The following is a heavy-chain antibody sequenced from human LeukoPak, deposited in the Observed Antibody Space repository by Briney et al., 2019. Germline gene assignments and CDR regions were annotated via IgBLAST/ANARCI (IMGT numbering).Heavy chain of an antibody. CDR3: ARRNLRFLEFDY. V-gene: IGHV1-8*03. Sequence: ASVKVSCKASGYTVTNYDINWVRQATGQGLEWMGWMNPNSGRAAFAPKFQGRVTITRNTSISTAYMDLSSLRSEDTAVYYCARRNLRFLEFDYWGQGTLVTVSS. CDR2: MNPNSGRA. J-gene: IGHJ4*02. D-gene: IGHD3-3*01. CDR1: GYTVTNYD.